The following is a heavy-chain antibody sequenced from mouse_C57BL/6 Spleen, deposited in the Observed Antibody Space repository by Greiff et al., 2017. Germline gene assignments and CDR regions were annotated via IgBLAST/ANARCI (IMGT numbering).Heavy chain of an antibody. CDR2: FNPGSGGS. J-gene: IGHJ1*03. V-gene: IGHV1-54*01. Sequence: QVQLQQSGAELVRPGTSVKVSCKASGYAFTNYLIEWVKQRPGQGLEWIGVFNPGSGGSNYNEKFKGKATLTAAKSSSTAYMQLSSLTSEDSAVYFCARAYDYGGYFDVWGTGTTVTVSS. CDR1: GYAFTNYL. CDR3: ARAYDYGGYFDV. D-gene: IGHD2-4*01.